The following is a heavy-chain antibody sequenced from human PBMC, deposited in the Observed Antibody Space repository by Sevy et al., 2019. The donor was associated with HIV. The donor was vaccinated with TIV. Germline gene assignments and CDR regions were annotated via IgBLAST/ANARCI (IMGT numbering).Heavy chain of an antibody. V-gene: IGHV3-23*01. CDR3: AKGGPGVLDAFDI. D-gene: IGHD3-10*01. CDR2: ISGSGGST. CDR1: GFTFSSYA. Sequence: GGSLRLSCAASGFTFSSYAMSWVRQAPGKGLEWVSAISGSGGSTYYADSVKGRFTISRDNPKNTLYLQMNSLRAEDTAVYYCAKGGPGVLDAFDIWGQRTMVTVSS. J-gene: IGHJ3*02.